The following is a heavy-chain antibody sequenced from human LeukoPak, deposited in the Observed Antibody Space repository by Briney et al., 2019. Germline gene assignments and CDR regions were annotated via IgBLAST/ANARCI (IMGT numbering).Heavy chain of an antibody. J-gene: IGHJ4*02. V-gene: IGHV3-53*01. Sequence: GGSLRLSCAASGFTFSSYAMTWVRQAPGKGLEWVSVIYSGGSTYYADSVKGRFTISRDNSKNTLYLQMNSLRAEDTAVYYCARVSSGWGVYFDYWGQGTLVTVSS. D-gene: IGHD6-19*01. CDR1: GFTFSSYA. CDR2: IYSGGST. CDR3: ARVSSGWGVYFDY.